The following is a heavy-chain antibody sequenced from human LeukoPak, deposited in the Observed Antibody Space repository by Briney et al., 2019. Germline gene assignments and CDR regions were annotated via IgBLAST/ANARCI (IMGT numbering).Heavy chain of an antibody. J-gene: IGHJ4*02. Sequence: NPSETLSLTRTVSGGSISSYYWSWIRQPPGKGLEWIGYIYYSGSTNYNPSLKSRVTISVDTSKNQFSLKLSSVTAADTAVYYCARDKEYSYGHFDYWGQGTLVTVSS. CDR2: IYYSGST. D-gene: IGHD5-18*01. V-gene: IGHV4-59*01. CDR1: GGSISSYY. CDR3: ARDKEYSYGHFDY.